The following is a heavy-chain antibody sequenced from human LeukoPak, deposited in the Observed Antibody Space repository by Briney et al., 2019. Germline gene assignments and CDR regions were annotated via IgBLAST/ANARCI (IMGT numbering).Heavy chain of an antibody. V-gene: IGHV3-30*18. J-gene: IGHJ4*02. CDR1: GFTFSSYG. CDR3: AKILVTTVSDFDY. CDR2: ISYDGSNK. Sequence: PGGSLRLSCAASGFTFSSYGMHWVRQAPGKGLEWVAVISYDGSNKYYADSVKGRFTISRDNSKNTLYLQMNSLRAEDTAVYYCAKILVTTVSDFDYWGQGTLVTVSS. D-gene: IGHD4-17*01.